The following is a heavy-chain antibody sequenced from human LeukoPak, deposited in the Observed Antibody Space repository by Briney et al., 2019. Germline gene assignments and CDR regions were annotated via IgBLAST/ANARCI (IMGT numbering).Heavy chain of an antibody. CDR3: ARDKIVGAMYFDY. V-gene: IGHV3-7*01. J-gene: IGHJ4*02. Sequence: PGGSLRLSCAGSGFTFSSYWMSWVRQAPGKGLEWVANIKQDGSEKYYVDSVKGRFTISRDNAKNSLYLQMNSLRVEDTAVYYCARDKIVGAMYFDYWGQGTLVTVSS. CDR2: IKQDGSEK. D-gene: IGHD1-26*01. CDR1: GFTFSSYW.